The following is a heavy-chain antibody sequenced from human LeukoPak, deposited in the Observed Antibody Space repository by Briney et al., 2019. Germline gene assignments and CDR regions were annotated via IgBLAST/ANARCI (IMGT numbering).Heavy chain of an antibody. D-gene: IGHD2-15*01. CDR1: GYTFTGYY. CDR3: ARAHCSGGSCLYYFDY. J-gene: IGHJ4*02. V-gene: IGHV1-2*02. CDR2: INPNSGGT. Sequence: ASVKVSCKASGYTFTGYYMHWVRQAPGQGLEWMGWINPNSGGTNYAQKFQGRVTMTRDTSISTAYMELSGLRSDDTAVYYCARAHCSGGSCLYYFDYWGQGTLVTVSS.